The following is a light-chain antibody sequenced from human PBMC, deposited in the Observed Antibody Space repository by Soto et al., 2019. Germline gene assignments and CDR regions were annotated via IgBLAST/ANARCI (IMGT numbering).Light chain of an antibody. J-gene: IGLJ2*01. CDR2: GNS. CDR3: QSYDSSLSVV. CDR1: SSNIGAGYD. V-gene: IGLV1-40*01. Sequence: QSVLTQPPSVSGAPGQRVTISCTGSSSNIGAGYDVHWYQQLPGTAPKILIYGNSNRPSGVPDRFSGSKSGTSASLAITGLQAEDEADYYCQSYDSSLSVVFGGGTTLTVL.